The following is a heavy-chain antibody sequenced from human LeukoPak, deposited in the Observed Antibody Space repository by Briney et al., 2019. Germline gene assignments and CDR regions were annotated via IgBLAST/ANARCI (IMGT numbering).Heavy chain of an antibody. J-gene: IGHJ4*02. CDR2: IWYDGSNR. Sequence: GMSLRLSCAASGFTLSNYGIHWVRQAPGKGLEWVTVIWYDGSNRYYADSVKGRITGSRDISKNTVHVQINSLRVDDTAVYYCARGTGAKRYYFDLWGQGVPVTVSS. V-gene: IGHV3-33*01. CDR1: GFTLSNYG. CDR3: ARGTGAKRYYFDL.